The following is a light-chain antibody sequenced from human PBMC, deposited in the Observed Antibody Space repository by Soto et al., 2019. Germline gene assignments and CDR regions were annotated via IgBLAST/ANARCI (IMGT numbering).Light chain of an antibody. CDR2: GAS. CDR3: QQYGSSGT. J-gene: IGKJ1*01. V-gene: IGKV3-15*01. Sequence: EIVMTQSPSTLSVSPGERVTLSCRASQRISTNVAWYQQRPGQTPRLLIYGASTRASGVPARFSGSGFGADFTLTISRLEPEDFAVYYCQQYGSSGTFGQGTKVDI. CDR1: QRISTN.